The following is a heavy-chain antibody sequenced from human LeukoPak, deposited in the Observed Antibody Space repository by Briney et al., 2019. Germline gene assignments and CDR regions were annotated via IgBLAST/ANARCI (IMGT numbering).Heavy chain of an antibody. CDR1: GFTFSVYW. V-gene: IGHV3-7*01. Sequence: GGSLRLSCEASGFTFSVYWMGWVRQAPGKGLEWVANIKQDGSVKYYVDSLKGRFTISRDNAKNSGYLQMNSLRAEDTVVYHCARIGYSSSSFDYWGQGTLVTVSS. CDR2: IKQDGSVK. CDR3: ARIGYSSSSFDY. J-gene: IGHJ4*02. D-gene: IGHD6-13*01.